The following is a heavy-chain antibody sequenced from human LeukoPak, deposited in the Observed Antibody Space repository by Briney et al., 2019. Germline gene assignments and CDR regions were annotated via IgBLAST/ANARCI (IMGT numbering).Heavy chain of an antibody. D-gene: IGHD2-2*02. CDR1: GGSVSSGDYY. Sequence: PSQTLSLTCTVSGGSVSSGDYYWTWIRQPPGKGLEWIGYIYSRGSAYSAPSLKNRVTISVDTSKNQFSLKLSSVTAADTAVYYCARRGIVVVPAAIFGYYYYYMDVWGKGTTVTVSS. CDR3: ARRGIVVVPAAIFGYYYYYMDV. CDR2: IYSRGSA. J-gene: IGHJ6*03. V-gene: IGHV4-30-4*08.